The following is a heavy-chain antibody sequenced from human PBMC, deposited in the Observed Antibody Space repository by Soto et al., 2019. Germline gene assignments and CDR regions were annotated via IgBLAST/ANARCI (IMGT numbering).Heavy chain of an antibody. CDR3: ARANYYDSSGSGDY. Sequence: ASVKVSCKASGGTFSSYGISWVRQAPGQGLEWMGWISAYNGNTNYAQKLQGRVTMTTDTSTSTAYMELRSLRSDDTAVYYCARANYYDSSGSGDYWGQGTLVTVSS. J-gene: IGHJ4*02. V-gene: IGHV1-18*01. CDR1: GGTFSSYG. CDR2: ISAYNGNT. D-gene: IGHD3-22*01.